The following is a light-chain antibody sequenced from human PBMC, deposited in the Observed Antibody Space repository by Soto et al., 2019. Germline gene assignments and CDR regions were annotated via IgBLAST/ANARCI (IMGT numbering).Light chain of an antibody. CDR1: QSVSSY. J-gene: IGKJ5*01. Sequence: SVATLSLSKSDRATLSCRASQSVSSYVAWYQQKAGQAPRLLIYDAFNRATGTPARFSGSGSGTDFTLTISSLEPADSAVYYCQQRVNWLLTFGQGTLLAIK. CDR2: DAF. CDR3: QQRVNWLLT. V-gene: IGKV3-11*01.